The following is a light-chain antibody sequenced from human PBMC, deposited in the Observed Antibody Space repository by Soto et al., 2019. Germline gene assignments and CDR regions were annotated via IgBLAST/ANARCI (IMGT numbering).Light chain of an antibody. CDR3: QQYNSYSWT. CDR1: QSISGW. CDR2: DAS. V-gene: IGKV1-5*01. Sequence: DIQMTQSPSSLSASVGDRVTITCLASQSISGWLAWYQQKPGKAPKLLIYDASSLESGVPSRFSGSGSGTEFIFTISSLQPDDFATYYCQQYNSYSWTFGQGTKVDI. J-gene: IGKJ1*01.